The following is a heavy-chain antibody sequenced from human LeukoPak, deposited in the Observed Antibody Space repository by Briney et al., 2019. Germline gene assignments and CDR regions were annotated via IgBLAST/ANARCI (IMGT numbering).Heavy chain of an antibody. CDR2: LYKGGST. D-gene: IGHD5-18*01. J-gene: IGHJ5*02. CDR1: GFSVNDDH. CDR3: AREVLGYSYGDNWFDP. Sequence: GGSLRLSCEASGFSVNDDHMTWVRQAPGKGLQWVSVLYKGGSTHYADSVKARFSISRDTSKNTVFLHMKSLRVEDTAVYYCAREVLGYSYGDNWFDPWGQGSLVTVSS. V-gene: IGHV3-66*01.